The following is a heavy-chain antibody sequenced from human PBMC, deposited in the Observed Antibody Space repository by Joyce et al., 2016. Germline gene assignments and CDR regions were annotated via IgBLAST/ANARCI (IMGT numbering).Heavy chain of an antibody. J-gene: IGHJ3*01. Sequence: QVHLVQSGAEVKKPGTSVKVSCKASGYTFTSYGITWLRQAPGQGLEWMGWSSIYNSDTNYSQKIQGRVTMTTDTFTRTAYMELRSLRSDDTAVYYCARGKRGSYLDVFDVWGQGTVVTVS. CDR1: GYTFTSYG. CDR2: SSIYNSDT. V-gene: IGHV1-18*01. CDR3: ARGKRGSYLDVFDV. D-gene: IGHD1-26*01.